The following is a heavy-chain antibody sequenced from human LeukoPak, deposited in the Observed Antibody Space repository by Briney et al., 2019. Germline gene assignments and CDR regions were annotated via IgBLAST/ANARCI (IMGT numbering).Heavy chain of an antibody. CDR1: GFNFHDYA. D-gene: IGHD2-15*01. J-gene: IGHJ4*02. CDR2: IIRTSAYI. Sequence: GGPLRLSCGASGFNFHDYAMEWVGQAPGKGLEWLAAIIRTSAYIYYADSFKGRFTISRDNATDSASLQMDSLRAEAPAIYYCARDESNYCRDISCYPGDYWGQGTLVTVSS. CDR3: ARDESNYCRDISCYPGDY. V-gene: IGHV3-21*01.